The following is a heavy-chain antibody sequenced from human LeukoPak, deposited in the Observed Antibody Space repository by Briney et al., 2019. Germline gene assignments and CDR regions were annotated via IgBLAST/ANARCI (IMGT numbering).Heavy chain of an antibody. CDR1: GVSFSGYY. J-gene: IGHJ4*02. Sequence: PSETLSLTCAVYGVSFSGYYWSWIRQPPGKGLEWIGEINHSGSTNYNPSLKSRVTISVDTSKNQFSLKLSSVTAADTAVYYCARAKYCSSTSCPIIFDYWGQGTLVTVSS. V-gene: IGHV4-34*01. D-gene: IGHD2-2*01. CDR3: ARAKYCSSTSCPIIFDY. CDR2: INHSGST.